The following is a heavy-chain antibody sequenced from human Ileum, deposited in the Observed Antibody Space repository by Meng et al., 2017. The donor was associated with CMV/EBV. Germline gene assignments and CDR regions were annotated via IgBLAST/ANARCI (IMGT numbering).Heavy chain of an antibody. V-gene: IGHV4-59*01. Sequence: GSLRLSCTVSGGSFSSYYWTWIWQPPGKGLEWIGCMSSSGSTNYNPSLKSRVTILVDTSKNHFSLKVSSVTAEDTAVYFCARSSDFWSGYEMDVWGQGTTVTVSS. CDR1: GGSFSSYY. CDR2: MSSSGST. J-gene: IGHJ6*02. D-gene: IGHD3-3*01. CDR3: ARSSDFWSGYEMDV.